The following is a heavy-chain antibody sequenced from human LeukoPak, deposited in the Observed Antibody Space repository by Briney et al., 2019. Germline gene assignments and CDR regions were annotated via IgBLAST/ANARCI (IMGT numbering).Heavy chain of an antibody. V-gene: IGHV3-48*03. D-gene: IGHD3-10*01. CDR2: ISSSCSSI. CDR3: ARVNYYGSGSYYENWFDP. J-gene: IGHJ5*02. CDR1: GFTFSSYE. Sequence: GGSLRLSCAASGFTFSSYELNWVRPAPGKGLEGVCYISSSCSSIYYVDSVRGRFTISRDNAKNSLYLQMNSLRAEDTAVYYCARVNYYGSGSYYENWFDPWGQGTLVTVSS.